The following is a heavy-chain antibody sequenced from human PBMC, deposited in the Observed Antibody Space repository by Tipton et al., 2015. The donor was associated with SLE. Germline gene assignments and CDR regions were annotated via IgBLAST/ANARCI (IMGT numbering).Heavy chain of an antibody. CDR1: GFTFSNYA. Sequence: AVSGFTFSNYAMHWVRQAPGKGLEWVALISSDGGNKYYADSVKGRFTISRDNSKNTLYLQMNSLRAEDTAVYYCARETYSYSAMAVWGQGTTVTVSS. V-gene: IGHV3-30*04. J-gene: IGHJ6*02. CDR3: ARETYSYSAMAV. CDR2: ISSDGGNK.